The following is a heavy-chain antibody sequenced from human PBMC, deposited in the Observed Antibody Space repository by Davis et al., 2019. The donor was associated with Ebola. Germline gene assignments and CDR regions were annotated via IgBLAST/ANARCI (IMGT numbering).Heavy chain of an antibody. CDR1: EFTFSDHS. V-gene: IGHV3-48*04. CDR2: ISGGSRTI. D-gene: IGHD7-27*01. CDR3: ARRRNWGNDC. Sequence: PGGSLRLSCAASEFTFSDHSMNWVRQAPGKGLDWISYISGGSRTIYYADSVKGRFTISRDNAKNSTYLLMSTLGAEDTAIYYCARRRNWGNDCWGQGTLVTVSS. J-gene: IGHJ4*02.